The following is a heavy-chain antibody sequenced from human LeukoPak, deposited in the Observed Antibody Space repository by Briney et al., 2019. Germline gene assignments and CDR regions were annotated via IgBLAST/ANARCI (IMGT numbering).Heavy chain of an antibody. J-gene: IGHJ6*03. Sequence: GESLKISCKGSGYSFTSYWIAWVRQMPGRGLEWMGLIYPADSETTYSPSFQSQVTISADKSISTAYLQWSSLEASDTAIYYCASRSGGSYYYYMDVWGKGITVTVSS. CDR3: ASRSGGSYYYYMDV. CDR2: IYPADSET. V-gene: IGHV5-51*01. D-gene: IGHD2-15*01. CDR1: GYSFTSYW.